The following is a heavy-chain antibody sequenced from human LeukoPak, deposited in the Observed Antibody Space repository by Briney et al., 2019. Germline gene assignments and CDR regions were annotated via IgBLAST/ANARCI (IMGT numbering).Heavy chain of an antibody. V-gene: IGHV4-59*01. CDR3: ARVSYCSSTSCYMIREDAFDI. J-gene: IGHJ3*02. CDR2: IYYSGST. Sequence: SSGTLSLTCTVSGGSISSYYWSWIRQPPGKGLEWIGYIYYSGSTNYNPSLKSRVTISVDTSKNQFSLKLSSVTAADTAVYYCARVSYCSSTSCYMIREDAFDIWGQGTMVTVSS. CDR1: GGSISSYY. D-gene: IGHD2-2*02.